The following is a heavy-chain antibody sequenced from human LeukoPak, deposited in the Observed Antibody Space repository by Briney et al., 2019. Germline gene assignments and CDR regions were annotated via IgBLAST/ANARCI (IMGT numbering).Heavy chain of an antibody. D-gene: IGHD6-13*01. J-gene: IGHJ4*02. V-gene: IGHV4-39*01. CDR3: ARRGIAARFDY. CDR2: IYYSGST. CDR1: GGSISSSGYY. Sequence: SETLSLTCTVSGGSISSSGYYWGWIRQPPGKGLEWIGSIYYSGSTYYNPSLKSRVTISVDTSKNQFSLKLSSVTAADTAVYYCARRGIAARFDYWGQGTLVTVSS.